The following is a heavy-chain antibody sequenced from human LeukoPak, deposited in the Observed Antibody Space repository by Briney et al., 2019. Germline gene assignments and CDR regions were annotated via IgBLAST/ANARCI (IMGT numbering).Heavy chain of an antibody. CDR3: VKGFVHPTYYFDY. Sequence: GGSLRLSCAASGFTFSNYAMMWVRQAPGKRLEWVASITGSGDGTYYADSVRGRFTISRDNSENTLYLQLNSLRAEDTAVYFCVKGFVHPTYYFDYWGQGTLVTVSS. CDR2: ITGSGDGT. CDR1: GFTFSNYA. J-gene: IGHJ4*02. V-gene: IGHV3-23*01. D-gene: IGHD3-10*01.